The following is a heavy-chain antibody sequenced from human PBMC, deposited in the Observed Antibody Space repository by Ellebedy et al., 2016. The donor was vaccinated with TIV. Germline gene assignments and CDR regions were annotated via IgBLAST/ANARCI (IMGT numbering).Heavy chain of an antibody. V-gene: IGHV3-21*05. CDR3: AKGYYDFWSGYYTFAGPPETYFDY. J-gene: IGHJ4*02. D-gene: IGHD3-3*01. CDR1: GFTFSSYS. CDR2: ISSSSSYT. Sequence: GGSLRLSXAASGFTFSSYSMNWVRQAPGKGLEWVSYISSSSSYTNYADSVKGRFTISRDNAKNSLYLQMNSLRAEDTAVYYCAKGYYDFWSGYYTFAGPPETYFDYWGQGTLVTVSS.